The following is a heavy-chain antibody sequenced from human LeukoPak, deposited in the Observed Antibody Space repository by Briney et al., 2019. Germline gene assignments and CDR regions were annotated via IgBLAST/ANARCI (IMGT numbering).Heavy chain of an antibody. J-gene: IGHJ4*02. V-gene: IGHV3-53*01. CDR3: ALLSGGTFDY. CDR2: ISNGGDP. CDR1: GFVITANY. D-gene: IGHD2/OR15-2a*01. Sequence: GGSLRLSCAASGFVITANYLAWARQAPGKGLEWVSTISNGGDPFYGDSVKGRSTISRDESTNTFSLQLDSLRVEDMGVYYCALLSGGTFDYWGQGTQVTVAS.